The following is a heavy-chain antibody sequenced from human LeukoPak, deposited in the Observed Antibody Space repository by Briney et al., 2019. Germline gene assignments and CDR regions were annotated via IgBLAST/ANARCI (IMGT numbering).Heavy chain of an antibody. D-gene: IGHD5-24*01. V-gene: IGHV3-23*01. CDR1: GFTFSSYA. CDR2: ISGSGGST. J-gene: IGHJ6*02. CDR3: VKYTIYYFGMDV. Sequence: GGSLRLSCAASGFTFSSYAMSWVSQAPGKGLEWVSAISGSGGSTYYADSVKGRFTISRDDSKNTLYLHMNSLRAEDTALYYCVKYTIYYFGMDVWGQGTTVTVSS.